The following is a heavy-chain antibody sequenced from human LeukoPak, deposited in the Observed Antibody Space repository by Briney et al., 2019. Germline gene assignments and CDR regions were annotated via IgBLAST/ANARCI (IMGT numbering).Heavy chain of an antibody. D-gene: IGHD2-8*01. J-gene: IGHJ6*02. V-gene: IGHV3-9*01. Sequence: AGGSLRLSCVASGFTFDDYAMHWVRQAPGKGLEWVSGISWNSGSIGYADFVKGRFTISRDNAKNSLYLQMNSLRAEDTALYYCAKGLINYYGMDVWGQGTTVTVSS. CDR3: AKGLINYYGMDV. CDR2: ISWNSGSI. CDR1: GFTFDDYA.